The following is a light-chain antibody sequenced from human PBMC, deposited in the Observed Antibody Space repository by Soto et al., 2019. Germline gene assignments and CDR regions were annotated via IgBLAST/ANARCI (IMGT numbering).Light chain of an antibody. CDR2: AAS. CDR3: QQSYSTTWT. J-gene: IGKJ1*01. Sequence: DIQMTQSPSSLSASVGDRVTITCRASQGISTYLNWYQQKPGKAPKLLIYAASSLQSGVPSRFSSSGSETDFTLTISSLQPEDFATYSSQQSYSTTWTFGQGTKLDIK. V-gene: IGKV1-39*01. CDR1: QGISTY.